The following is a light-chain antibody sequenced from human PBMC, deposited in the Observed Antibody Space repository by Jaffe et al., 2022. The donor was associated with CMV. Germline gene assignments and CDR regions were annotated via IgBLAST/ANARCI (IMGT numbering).Light chain of an antibody. CDR3: QQYNNWPLPWT. Sequence: EIVMTQSPDTLSVSPGERATLSCRASQRVSSNLAWYQQKPGQAPRLLMYNTSTRAAGIPARFSGSGSGTEFTLTISSLQSEDFADYYCQQYNNWPLPWTFGQGTKVDIK. CDR1: QRVSSN. CDR2: NTS. V-gene: IGKV3-15*01. J-gene: IGKJ1*01.